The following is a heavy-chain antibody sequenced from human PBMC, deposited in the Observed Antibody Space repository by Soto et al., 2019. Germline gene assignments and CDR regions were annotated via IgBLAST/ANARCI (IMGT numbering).Heavy chain of an antibody. V-gene: IGHV5-51*01. CDR1: GYNFARSS. J-gene: IGHJ4*02. CDR2: IYPGSSEI. D-gene: IGHD3-3*01. Sequence: EVQLVQSGAEVKKPGESLRISCKASGYNFARSSIGLVRQMPGKGLEWVAIIYPGSSEITYSPSFQGRVIISADMSIGTAYLQWSSLKASDTAIYYCAPYYNYWKIWGQGTLFTISS. CDR3: APYYNYWKI.